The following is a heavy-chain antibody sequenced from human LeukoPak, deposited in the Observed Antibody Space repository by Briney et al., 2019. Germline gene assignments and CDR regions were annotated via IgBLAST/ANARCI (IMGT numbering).Heavy chain of an antibody. CDR2: ISDSGAST. D-gene: IGHD3-10*01. CDR3: AKVPYSDYGSGRPPFMDV. Sequence: GESLRLSCAASGFTFSKFAMSWVRQAPGKGLEWVSTISDSGASTYFADSVKGRFTISRDSSKSTLFLHMDSLRAEDTAMYYCAKVPYSDYGSGRPPFMDVWGQGTTVAVSS. CDR1: GFTFSKFA. J-gene: IGHJ6*02. V-gene: IGHV3-23*01.